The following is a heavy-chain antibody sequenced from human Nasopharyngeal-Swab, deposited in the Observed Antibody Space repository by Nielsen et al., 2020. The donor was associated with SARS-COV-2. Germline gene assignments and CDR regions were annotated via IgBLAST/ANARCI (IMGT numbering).Heavy chain of an antibody. Sequence: GESLNTSCAASGFTFSAYWMHWVRQAPGKGLVWVSRLTFDGSTTDYADSAKGRFTISRDNTKSTLYLQMNSLRVDDTAVYYCVRGVVPGDAAAFDPWGQGTMVTVSS. D-gene: IGHD2-15*01. CDR1: GFTFSAYW. V-gene: IGHV3-74*01. CDR2: LTFDGSTT. CDR3: VRGVVPGDAAAFDP. J-gene: IGHJ3*01.